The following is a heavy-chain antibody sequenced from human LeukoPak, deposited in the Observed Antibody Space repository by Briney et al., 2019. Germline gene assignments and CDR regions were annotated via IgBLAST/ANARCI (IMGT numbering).Heavy chain of an antibody. J-gene: IGHJ6*03. Sequence: GGSLRLSCAASGFTFSSYAMHWVRQAPGKGLEWVAVISYDGSNKYYADSVKGRFTISRDNSKNTLYPQMNSLRAEDTAVYYCAKSLGLPMNYYMDVWGKGTTVTVSS. D-gene: IGHD3-22*01. CDR3: AKSLGLPMNYYMDV. CDR2: ISYDGSNK. CDR1: GFTFSSYA. V-gene: IGHV3-30-3*02.